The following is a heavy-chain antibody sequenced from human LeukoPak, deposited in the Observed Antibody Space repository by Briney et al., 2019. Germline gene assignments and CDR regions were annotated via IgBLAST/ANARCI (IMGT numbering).Heavy chain of an antibody. V-gene: IGHV3-21*01. CDR3: ARDPQYYYDSSGYYYGAFDY. D-gene: IGHD3-22*01. Sequence: GGSLRLSCAASGFTFSSYSMNWVRQAPGKGLEWVSSISSSSSYIYYADPVKGRFTISRDNAKNSLYLQMNSLRAEDTAVYYCARDPQYYYDSSGYYYGAFDYWGQGTLVTVSS. J-gene: IGHJ4*02. CDR2: ISSSSSYI. CDR1: GFTFSSYS.